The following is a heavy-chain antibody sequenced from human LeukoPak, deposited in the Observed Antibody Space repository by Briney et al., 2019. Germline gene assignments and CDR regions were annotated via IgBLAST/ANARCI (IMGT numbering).Heavy chain of an antibody. CDR3: TTDLRSELTLDY. CDR2: IKSKSDGGTA. J-gene: IGHJ4*02. CDR1: GFTVSNAW. V-gene: IGHV3-15*01. D-gene: IGHD1-26*01. Sequence: GGSLRLSCAASGFTVSNAWMSWVRQAPGKGLEWVGRIKSKSDGGTADYAAPVKGRFTISRDDSKNTLYLQMNSLKTEDTAVYYCTTDLRSELTLDYWGQGTLVTVSS.